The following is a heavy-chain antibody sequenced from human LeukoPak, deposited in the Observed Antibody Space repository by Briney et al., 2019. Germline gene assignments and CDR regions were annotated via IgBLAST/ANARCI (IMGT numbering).Heavy chain of an antibody. CDR2: IKQDGSEQ. Sequence: PGGSLRLSCAASGFIFSGYWMNWVRQAPGKGLEWVANIKQDGSEQRYVDSVRGRFTISRDNAKNPLYLQMNSLRAEDTAVYYCARDYLYYYDSSGYYYGYWGQGTLVTVSS. CDR1: GFIFSGYW. D-gene: IGHD3-22*01. V-gene: IGHV3-7*01. CDR3: ARDYLYYYDSSGYYYGY. J-gene: IGHJ4*02.